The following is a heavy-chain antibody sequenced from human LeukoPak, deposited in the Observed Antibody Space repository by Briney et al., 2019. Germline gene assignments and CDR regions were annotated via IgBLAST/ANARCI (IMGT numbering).Heavy chain of an antibody. V-gene: IGHV4-59*08. Sequence: SVTLSLTCTVSGGSISSYYWSWIRQPPGKGLEWIGYIYYSGSTNYNPSLKSRVTISVDTSKNQFSLKLSSVTAADTAVYYCARVNYDILTGYLDYWGQGTLVTVSS. CDR1: GGSISSYY. CDR3: ARVNYDILTGYLDY. CDR2: IYYSGST. J-gene: IGHJ4*02. D-gene: IGHD3-9*01.